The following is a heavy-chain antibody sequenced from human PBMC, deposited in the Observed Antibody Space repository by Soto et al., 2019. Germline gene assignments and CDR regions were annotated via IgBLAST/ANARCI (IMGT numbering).Heavy chain of an antibody. CDR3: ASESRGAKGDDK. Sequence: QVQLVQSGAEVKRPGSSVKVSCESSGDTFNSYVISWVRQAPGQVLEWMGGIIPIIGVTHYAQKFQGRVTISAPSSTGTAYMDLTNLGFEDTALYYCASESRGAKGDDKWGQGTLVTVSS. V-gene: IGHV1-69*17. D-gene: IGHD3-16*01. J-gene: IGHJ4*02. CDR1: GDTFNSYV. CDR2: IIPIIGVT.